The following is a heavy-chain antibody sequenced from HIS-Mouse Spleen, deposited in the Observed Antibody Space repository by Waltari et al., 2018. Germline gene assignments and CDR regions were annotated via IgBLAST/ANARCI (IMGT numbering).Heavy chain of an antibody. V-gene: IGHV3-33*06. J-gene: IGHJ4*02. CDR2: IWYDGSNK. CDR3: AKGKYYFDY. CDR1: GFRFRSYG. Sequence: QVQLVESGGGLFQPGRSLRLSCAASGFRFRSYGLRGVRQDPGKGLAWVAVIWYDGSNKYYADSVKGRFTISRDNSKNTLYLQMNSLRAEDTAVYYCAKGKYYFDYWGQGTLVTVSS.